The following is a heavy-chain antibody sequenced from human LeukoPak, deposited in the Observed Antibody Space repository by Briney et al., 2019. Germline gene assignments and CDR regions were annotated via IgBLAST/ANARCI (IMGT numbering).Heavy chain of an antibody. CDR2: ISSSGSTI. CDR1: GFTFSSYE. J-gene: IGHJ6*02. D-gene: IGHD3-3*01. CDR3: ARDGSGSYDFWSGYSIPPQTYYGMDV. V-gene: IGHV3-48*03. Sequence: GGSLRLSCAASGFTFSSYEMNWVRQAPGKGLEWVSYISSSGSTIYYADSVKGRFTISRDNAKNSLYLQMNSLRAEDTAVYYCARDGSGSYDFWSGYSIPPQTYYGMDVWGQGTTVTVSS.